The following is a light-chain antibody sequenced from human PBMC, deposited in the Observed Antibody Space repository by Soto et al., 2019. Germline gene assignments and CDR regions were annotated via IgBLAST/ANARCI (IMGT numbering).Light chain of an antibody. Sequence: QSVLTQPPSASGTPGQRVTMSCSGGSSNIGSNTVNRYQQLPGTAPKLLIYSNNQRPSGVPDRFSGSKSGTSASLAISGLQSEDEADYYCAAWDDSLNGVVFGGGTKLTVL. CDR1: SSNIGSNT. CDR3: AAWDDSLNGVV. J-gene: IGLJ2*01. V-gene: IGLV1-44*01. CDR2: SNN.